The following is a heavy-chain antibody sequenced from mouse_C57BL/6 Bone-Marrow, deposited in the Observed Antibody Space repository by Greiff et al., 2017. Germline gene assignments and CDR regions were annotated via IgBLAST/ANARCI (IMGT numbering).Heavy chain of an antibody. CDR2: IDPANGNT. J-gene: IGHJ1*03. Sequence: VHVKQSVAELVRPGASVKLSCTASGFNIKNTYMHWVKQRPEQGLEWIGRIDPANGNTKYAAKFQGQATITADTSSNTAYLQLSSLTSEDTAICDSARYPYYGGYWYFDVWGTGTTVTVSS. CDR3: ARYPYYGGYWYFDV. CDR1: GFNIKNTY. D-gene: IGHD2-10*01. V-gene: IGHV14-3*01.